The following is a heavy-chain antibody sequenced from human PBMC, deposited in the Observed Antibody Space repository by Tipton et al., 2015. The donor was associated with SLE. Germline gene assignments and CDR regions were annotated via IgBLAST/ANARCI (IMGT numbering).Heavy chain of an antibody. Sequence: TLSLTCTVSGGSISSYYWSWMRQPAGKGLEWIGRIYTSGSTDYNPSLQSRVTMSVDPSKNQFSLKLSSVTAADTAVYYCARSGIAAVPSDAFDIWGQGTMVTVSS. D-gene: IGHD6-13*01. CDR2: IYTSGST. CDR3: ARSGIAAVPSDAFDI. CDR1: GGSISSYY. J-gene: IGHJ3*02. V-gene: IGHV4-4*07.